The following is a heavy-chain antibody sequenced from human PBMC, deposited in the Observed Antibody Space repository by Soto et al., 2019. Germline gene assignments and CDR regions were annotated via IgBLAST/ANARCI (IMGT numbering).Heavy chain of an antibody. CDR2: IIPIFGTA. CDR3: ARGKHIVVVTAMGEDWYFDL. V-gene: IGHV1-69*01. J-gene: IGHJ2*01. CDR1: GGTFSSYA. D-gene: IGHD2-21*02. Sequence: QVQLVQSGAEVKKPGSSVKVSCKASGGTFSSYAISWVRQAPGQGLEWMGGIIPIFGTANYAQKFQGRVTITADESTSTAYMELSSLRSEDTAVYYCARGKHIVVVTAMGEDWYFDLCGRGTLVTVSS.